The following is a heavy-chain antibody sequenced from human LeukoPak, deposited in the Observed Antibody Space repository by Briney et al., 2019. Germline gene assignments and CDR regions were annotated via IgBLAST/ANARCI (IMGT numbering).Heavy chain of an antibody. D-gene: IGHD3-22*01. J-gene: IGHJ3*01. CDR3: ARMGVSYYYDSSTYSPVAFDA. Sequence: PETLSLTCNVSGYSISSGFYWGWIRQSPGEGLEWIATIFHSGSIFYNPSLKGRVSLSVDTSQNQFSLELNSVTAADTAVYYCARMGVSYYYDSSTYSPVAFDAWGQGTMVTVSS. CDR2: IFHSGSI. V-gene: IGHV4-38-2*02. CDR1: GYSISSGFY.